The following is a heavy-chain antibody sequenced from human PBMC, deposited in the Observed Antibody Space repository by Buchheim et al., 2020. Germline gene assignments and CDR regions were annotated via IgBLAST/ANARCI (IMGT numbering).Heavy chain of an antibody. Sequence: QVQLVQSGAEVKKPGASVKVSCKASGYTFTGYYMHWVRQAPGQGLEWMGWINPNSGGTNCAQKFQGRVTMTRDTSISTAYMELSRLRSDDTAVYYCARGVRSYYDSSGYYPDYWGQGTL. V-gene: IGHV1-2*02. CDR2: INPNSGGT. CDR3: ARGVRSYYDSSGYYPDY. D-gene: IGHD3-22*01. J-gene: IGHJ4*02. CDR1: GYTFTGYY.